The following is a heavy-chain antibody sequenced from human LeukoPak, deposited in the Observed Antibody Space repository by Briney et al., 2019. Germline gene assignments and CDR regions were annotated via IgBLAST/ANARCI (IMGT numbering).Heavy chain of an antibody. D-gene: IGHD2-2*01. V-gene: IGHV1-18*01. CDR2: ISAYNGNT. J-gene: IGHJ4*02. CDR3: ARTPNIVVVPAAYVDY. CDR1: GYTFTSYC. Sequence: ASVKVSCKASGYTFTSYCISWVRQAPGQGLEWMGWISAYNGNTNYAQKLQGRVTMTTDTSTSTAYMELRSLRSDDTAVYYCARTPNIVVVPAAYVDYWGQGTLVTVSS.